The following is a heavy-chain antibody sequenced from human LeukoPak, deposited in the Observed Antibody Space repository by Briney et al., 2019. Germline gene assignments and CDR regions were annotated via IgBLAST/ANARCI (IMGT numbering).Heavy chain of an antibody. CDR3: ATQASVGY. CDR1: GFXFSSYW. D-gene: IGHD1-26*01. CDR2: LNTDGSNT. J-gene: IGHJ4*02. Sequence: GGSLRLSCAASGFXFSSYWIQWVRQAPGKGLVWVSRLNTDGSNTTYADSVKGRFTISRDNAKNTLYLQMNSLRAEDTAVYYCATQASVGYWGQGTLVTVSS. V-gene: IGHV3-74*01.